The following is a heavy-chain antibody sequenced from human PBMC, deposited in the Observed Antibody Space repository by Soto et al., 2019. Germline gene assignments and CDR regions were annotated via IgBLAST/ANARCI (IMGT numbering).Heavy chain of an antibody. D-gene: IGHD3-9*01. Sequence: ASVKVSCKASGYTFTSYGISWVRQAPGQGLEWMGWISAYNGNTNYAQKLQGRVTMTTDTSTSTAYMELRSLRSDDTAVYYCARGSYYDILSASSVRSSNADSWGQGTQVTVSS. CDR3: ARGSYYDILSASSVRSSNADS. CDR2: ISAYNGNT. CDR1: GYTFTSYG. V-gene: IGHV1-18*01. J-gene: IGHJ4*02.